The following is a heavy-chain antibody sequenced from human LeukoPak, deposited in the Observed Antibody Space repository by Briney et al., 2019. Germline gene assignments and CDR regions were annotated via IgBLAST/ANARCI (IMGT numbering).Heavy chain of an antibody. Sequence: ASVKVSCKASGGTFSSYAISWVRQAPGQGLEWMGGIIPIFGTANYAQKFQGRVTITTDESTSTAYMELSSLRSEDTAVYYCARDGCSGGSCYPPLNWFDPWSQGTLVTVSS. CDR2: IIPIFGTA. CDR3: ARDGCSGGSCYPPLNWFDP. CDR1: GGTFSSYA. J-gene: IGHJ5*02. V-gene: IGHV1-69*05. D-gene: IGHD2-15*01.